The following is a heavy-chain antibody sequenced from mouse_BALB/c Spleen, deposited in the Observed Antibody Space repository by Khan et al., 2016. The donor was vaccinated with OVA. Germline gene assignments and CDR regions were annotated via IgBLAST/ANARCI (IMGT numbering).Heavy chain of an antibody. CDR3: ARDYGSSFWVAY. J-gene: IGHJ3*01. V-gene: IGHV1S136*01. D-gene: IGHD1-1*01. CDR2: INPYNDGT. Sequence: VQLKESGPELVKPGASVKMSCKASGYTFTNYIIHWMKQKPGQGLEWIGYINPYNDGTKYNEKFNGKATLTSDKSSSTAYMQLSGLTSEDSAVYYCARDYGSSFWVAYWGQGTLGTVSA. CDR1: GYTFTNYI.